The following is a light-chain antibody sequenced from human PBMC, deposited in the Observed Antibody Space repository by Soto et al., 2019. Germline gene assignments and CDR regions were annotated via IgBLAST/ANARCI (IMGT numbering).Light chain of an antibody. CDR3: QQRSNWPPIT. CDR2: DAS. Sequence: EIVFTQSPATLSLSPGASATLSGRASQSVSSYLAWYQQKPGQAPRLLLYDASNRATGIPATFSGSGSGTDFTLTTSSLRPQDFAVYYCQQRSNWPPITFGQGTRLEIK. V-gene: IGKV3-11*01. J-gene: IGKJ5*01. CDR1: QSVSSY.